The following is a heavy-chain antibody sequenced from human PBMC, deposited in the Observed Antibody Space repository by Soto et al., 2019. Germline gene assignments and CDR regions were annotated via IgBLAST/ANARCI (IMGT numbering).Heavy chain of an antibody. D-gene: IGHD2-2*02. Sequence: GGSLRLSCAPSGFTFSSYAMHWVRQAPGKGLEWVAVISYDGSNKYYADSVKGRFTISRDNSKNTLYLQMNSLRAEDTAVYYCARGFCSSTSCYTWDYYYGMDVWGQGTTVTAP. CDR1: GFTFSSYA. J-gene: IGHJ6*02. CDR3: ARGFCSSTSCYTWDYYYGMDV. V-gene: IGHV3-30-3*01. CDR2: ISYDGSNK.